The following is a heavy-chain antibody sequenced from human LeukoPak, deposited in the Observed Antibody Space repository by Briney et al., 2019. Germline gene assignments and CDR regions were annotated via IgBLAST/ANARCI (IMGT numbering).Heavy chain of an antibody. D-gene: IGHD1-26*01. Sequence: GGSLRLSCAASGFTFSSYAMSWVRQAPGKGLEWVANIKQDGSEKYYVDSVKGRFTISRDNAKNSLYLQMNSLRAEDTAVYYCARVLSGSYFNWFDPWGQGTLVTVSS. CDR3: ARVLSGSYFNWFDP. CDR2: IKQDGSEK. V-gene: IGHV3-7*01. CDR1: GFTFSSYA. J-gene: IGHJ5*02.